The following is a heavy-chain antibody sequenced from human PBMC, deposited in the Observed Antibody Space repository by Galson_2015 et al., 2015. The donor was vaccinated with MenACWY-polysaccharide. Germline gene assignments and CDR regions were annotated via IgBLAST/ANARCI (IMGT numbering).Heavy chain of an antibody. J-gene: IGHJ3*01. V-gene: IGHV3-33*01. Sequence: SLRLSCAASGLRFSGSGMHWVRQAPGKGLEWVEVIQYDGTNKVYADSVKGRFSISRDNSKNTLYLEMNSLRAEDTALYYCAREGSRIVFHAFDVWGQGTMVTVSS. D-gene: IGHD2-21*01. CDR1: GLRFSGSG. CDR2: IQYDGTNK. CDR3: AREGSRIVFHAFDV.